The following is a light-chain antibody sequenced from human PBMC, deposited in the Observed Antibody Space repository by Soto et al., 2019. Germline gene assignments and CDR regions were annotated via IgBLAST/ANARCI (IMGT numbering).Light chain of an antibody. CDR3: QQYGSAPSIT. CDR2: DAS. CDR1: QSVSSSY. J-gene: IGKJ5*01. Sequence: TVLTQSPCTLSFSPGDRATLSCRASQSVSSSYLAWYQQKPGQAPRLLIYDASRRATGIPDRFSGSGSGTDFTLTISRLEPEDFAVYYCQQYGSAPSITFGQGTRLEIK. V-gene: IGKV3-20*01.